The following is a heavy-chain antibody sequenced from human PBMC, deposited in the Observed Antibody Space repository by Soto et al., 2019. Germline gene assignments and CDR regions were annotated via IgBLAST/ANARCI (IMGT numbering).Heavy chain of an antibody. CDR1: GFTFDDYA. V-gene: IGHV3-9*01. Sequence: PGGSLRLSCAASGFTFDDYATRWVRQAPGKGLEWVSGISWNSGSIGYADSVKGRFTISRDNAKNSLYLQMNSLRAEDTALYYCAKDRGGSGGDYYYYMDVWGKGTTVTVS. J-gene: IGHJ6*03. CDR3: AKDRGGSGGDYYYYMDV. D-gene: IGHD3-10*01. CDR2: ISWNSGSI.